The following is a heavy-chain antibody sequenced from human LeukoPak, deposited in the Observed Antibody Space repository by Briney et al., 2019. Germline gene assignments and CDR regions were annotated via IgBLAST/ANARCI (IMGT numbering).Heavy chain of an antibody. Sequence: GGALRLSCAASGFTFSNYWLHWVRQAPGKGLVWVSRINSDGSSRNYADSVKGRFTISRDNAKYTLYLQMSSLRAEDTAVYYCASASSHRIAAGGDYWGQGTLVTVSS. V-gene: IGHV3-74*01. J-gene: IGHJ4*02. CDR2: INSDGSSR. CDR3: ASASSHRIAAGGDY. CDR1: GFTFSNYW. D-gene: IGHD6-13*01.